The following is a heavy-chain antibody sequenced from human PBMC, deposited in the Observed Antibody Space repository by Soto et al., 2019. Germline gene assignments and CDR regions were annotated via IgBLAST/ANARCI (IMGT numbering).Heavy chain of an antibody. V-gene: IGHV4-61*01. Sequence: SETLSLTCSVSGGSVSDKTYYWSWIRQPPGKRLEWIGYVYYIGTTNYNPSLKSRVTISVDLSKNRFSLRLSSVITADTALYYCARTTAVPNTLRSRYFFGYSGQGILLTVCS. CDR2: VYYIGTT. CDR3: ARTTAVPNTLRSRYFFGY. D-gene: IGHD4-17*01. J-gene: IGHJ4*02. CDR1: GGSVSDKTYY.